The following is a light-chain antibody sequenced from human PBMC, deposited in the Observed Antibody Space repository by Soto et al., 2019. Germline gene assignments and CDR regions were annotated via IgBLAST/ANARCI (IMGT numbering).Light chain of an antibody. CDR1: QSIHIR. Sequence: ILMAQSPDTLSVSPGERATLSCRASQSIHIRLAWYQQKPGQAPRLLIYGASTRAAGIPERFRGSGSGTEFTLTINSLQSDDFAVYYCQQYKYWPLAFGGGT. V-gene: IGKV3-15*01. CDR2: GAS. J-gene: IGKJ4*01. CDR3: QQYKYWPLA.